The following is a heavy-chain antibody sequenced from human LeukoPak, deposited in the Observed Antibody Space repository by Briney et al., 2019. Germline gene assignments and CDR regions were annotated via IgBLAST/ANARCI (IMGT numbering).Heavy chain of an antibody. V-gene: IGHV1-69*13. Sequence: SVKVSCKASGGTFSSYAISWVRQAPGQGLEWMGGIIPIFGTANYAQKFQGRVTITADESTSTAYMELSSLGSEDTAVYYCARVITYYYDSSGYYINWFDPWGQGTLVTVSS. CDR1: GGTFSSYA. J-gene: IGHJ5*02. CDR3: ARVITYYYDSSGYYINWFDP. D-gene: IGHD3-22*01. CDR2: IIPIFGTA.